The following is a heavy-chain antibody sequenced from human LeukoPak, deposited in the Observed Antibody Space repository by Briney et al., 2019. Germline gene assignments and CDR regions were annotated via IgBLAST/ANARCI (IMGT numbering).Heavy chain of an antibody. CDR1: GFTFSNSG. CDR3: AWTPAILYSSGYVPDY. Sequence: PGGSLRLSCAASGFTFSNSGMHWVRQAPGKGLEWVAFIRYTGSLENYADSVKGRFTISRDTSKNTLYLQMNSLRAEDTAVYYCAWTPAILYSSGYVPDYWGQGTLVTVSS. J-gene: IGHJ4*02. V-gene: IGHV3-30*02. CDR2: IRYTGSLE. D-gene: IGHD6-19*01.